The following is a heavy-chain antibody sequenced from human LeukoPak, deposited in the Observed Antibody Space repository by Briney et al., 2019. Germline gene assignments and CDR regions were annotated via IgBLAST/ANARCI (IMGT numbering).Heavy chain of an antibody. Sequence: PGGSLRLSCAASGFGFSSYGMHWVRQAPGKGLEWVAVIWYDGSNKYYGDSVKGRFTISRDNSKNTLYLQMNSLRAEDTAVYYCARRDRYCSSTSCYPLYGMDVWGQGTTVTVSS. CDR1: GFGFSSYG. V-gene: IGHV3-33*01. CDR2: IWYDGSNK. D-gene: IGHD2-2*01. CDR3: ARRDRYCSSTSCYPLYGMDV. J-gene: IGHJ6*02.